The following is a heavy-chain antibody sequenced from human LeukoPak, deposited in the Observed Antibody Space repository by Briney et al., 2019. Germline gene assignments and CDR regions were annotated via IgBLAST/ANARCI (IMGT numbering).Heavy chain of an antibody. CDR2: IYHTGST. CDR3: ARVDDYNCLDY. V-gene: IGHV4-59*03. D-gene: IGHD5-24*01. J-gene: IGHJ4*02. CDR1: GGSIRNYY. Sequence: SEILSLTCTVSGGSIRNYYWSWIRQPPGKGLEWIGYIYHTGSTNYNPSLKSRVTISVDTSKNQFSLKLSSVTAADTAVYFCARVDDYNCLDYWGQGTLVTVSS.